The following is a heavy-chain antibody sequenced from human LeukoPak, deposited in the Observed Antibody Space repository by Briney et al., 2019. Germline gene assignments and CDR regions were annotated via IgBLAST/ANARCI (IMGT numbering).Heavy chain of an antibody. CDR2: IYYSGST. D-gene: IGHD2/OR15-2a*01. Sequence: SETLSLTCTVSGGSISSYYWSWIRQPPGKGLEWIGNIYYSGSTNSNPSLKSRVTISVDTSKNQFSLKLSSVTAADTALYYCARLSAEDWFDPWGQGTLVTVSS. V-gene: IGHV4-59*08. CDR1: GGSISSYY. J-gene: IGHJ5*02. CDR3: ARLSAEDWFDP.